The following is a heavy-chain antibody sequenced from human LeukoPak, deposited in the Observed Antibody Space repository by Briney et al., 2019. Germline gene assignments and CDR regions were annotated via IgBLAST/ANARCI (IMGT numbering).Heavy chain of an antibody. CDR1: GFTFSSYG. Sequence: GGSLRLSCAASGFTFSSYGMHWVRQAPGKGLEWVAVISYDGSNKYYADSVKGRFTISRDNSKNTLYLQMNSLRAEDTAVYYCAKDLAVLGSSWYFAFDIWGQGTVVTVSS. CDR3: AKDLAVLGSSWYFAFDI. CDR2: ISYDGSNK. D-gene: IGHD6-13*01. J-gene: IGHJ3*02. V-gene: IGHV3-30*18.